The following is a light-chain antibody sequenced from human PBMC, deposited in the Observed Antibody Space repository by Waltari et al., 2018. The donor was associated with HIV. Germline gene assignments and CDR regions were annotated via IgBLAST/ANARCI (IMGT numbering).Light chain of an antibody. V-gene: IGKV3-20*01. CDR3: QQYDTSLGS. J-gene: IGKJ2*03. CDR1: QSVSSSF. Sequence: EVVLTQSPGTLSLSPGERATLSCRASQSVSSSFLAWYQQKPGQAPRLLIYGASNRATGIPDRFSGSGSGTDFTLTINRLEPEDFAVYCCQQYDTSLGSFGQGTKLEIK. CDR2: GAS.